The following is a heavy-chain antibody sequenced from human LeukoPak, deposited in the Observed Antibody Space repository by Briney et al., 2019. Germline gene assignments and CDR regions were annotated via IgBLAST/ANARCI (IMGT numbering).Heavy chain of an antibody. Sequence: SETLSLTCTVSGGSISSSSYYWGWIRQPPGKGLEWIGYIYYSGSTSYNPSLKSRVTISVDTSKNQFSLKLSSVTAADTAVYYCAREITVVTAGGAFDIWGQGTMVTVSS. D-gene: IGHD4-23*01. V-gene: IGHV4-39*07. J-gene: IGHJ3*02. CDR2: IYYSGST. CDR3: AREITVVTAGGAFDI. CDR1: GGSISSSSYY.